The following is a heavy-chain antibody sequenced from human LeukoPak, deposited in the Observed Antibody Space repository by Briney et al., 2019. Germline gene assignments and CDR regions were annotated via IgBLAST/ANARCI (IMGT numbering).Heavy chain of an antibody. Sequence: SVKVSCKASGGTFSSYAIIWVRQAPGQGLEGMGGIIPIFGTANYAQKFQGRVTITADESTSTAYLELSSLRSEDTAVYYCASLPITIFGSYFDYWGQGTLVTVSS. J-gene: IGHJ4*02. D-gene: IGHD3-3*01. CDR2: IIPIFGTA. CDR1: GGTFSSYA. V-gene: IGHV1-69*01. CDR3: ASLPITIFGSYFDY.